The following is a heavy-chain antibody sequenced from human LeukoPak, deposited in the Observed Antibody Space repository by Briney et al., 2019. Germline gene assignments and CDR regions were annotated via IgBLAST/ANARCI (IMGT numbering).Heavy chain of an antibody. Sequence: GGSLRLSCAASGFTFSSYWMHWVRQAPGKGLECVSVIYSGGTYYADSVKGRFTVSRDNSKNTLYLQMNSLRAEDTAMYYCARRLGYCTSTTCLLPFDYWGQGTLVTVSS. V-gene: IGHV3-53*01. D-gene: IGHD2-2*01. CDR2: IYSGGT. CDR1: GFTFSSYW. J-gene: IGHJ4*02. CDR3: ARRLGYCTSTTCLLPFDY.